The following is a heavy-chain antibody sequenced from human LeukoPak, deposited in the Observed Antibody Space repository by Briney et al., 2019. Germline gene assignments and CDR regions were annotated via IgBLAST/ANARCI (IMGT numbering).Heavy chain of an antibody. CDR3: AREGDYDYVCGSYRYMAFDI. Sequence: SETLSLTCTVSGGSISSYYWSWIRQPAGKGLEWIGRIYTSGSTNYNPSLKSRVTMSVDTSKNQFSLKLSSVTAADTAVYYCAREGDYDYVCGSYRYMAFDIWGQGTMVTVSS. V-gene: IGHV4-4*07. D-gene: IGHD3-16*02. J-gene: IGHJ3*02. CDR1: GGSISSYY. CDR2: IYTSGST.